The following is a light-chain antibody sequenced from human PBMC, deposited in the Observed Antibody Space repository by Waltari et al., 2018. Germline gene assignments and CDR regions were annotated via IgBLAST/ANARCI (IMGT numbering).Light chain of an antibody. CDR2: AAS. V-gene: IGKV1-39*01. CDR1: RRY. CDR3: QQSYSTLYT. J-gene: IGKJ2*01. Sequence: RRYWNGAQQTLRKAPQLLNYAASSLQSGVPARFSGSGAGTDFTLTISSLQPEDFATYYCQQSYSTLYTFGQGTKLEIK.